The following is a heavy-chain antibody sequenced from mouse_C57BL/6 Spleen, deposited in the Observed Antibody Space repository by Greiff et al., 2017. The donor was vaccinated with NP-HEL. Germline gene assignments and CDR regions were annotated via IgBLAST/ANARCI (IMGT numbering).Heavy chain of an antibody. CDR1: GYTFTSYW. Sequence: VQLQQPGAELVRPGSSVKLSCKASGYTFTSYWMHWVKQRPIQGLEWIGNIDPSDSETHYNQKVKDKATLTVDKSSNTVYMQLSSLTSEDSAVSYCARRPYYYAMDYWGQGTSVTVSS. J-gene: IGHJ4*01. CDR2: IDPSDSET. V-gene: IGHV1-52*01. CDR3: ARRPYYYAMDY.